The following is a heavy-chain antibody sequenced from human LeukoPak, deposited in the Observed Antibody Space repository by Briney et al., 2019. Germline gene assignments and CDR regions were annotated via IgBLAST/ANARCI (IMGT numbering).Heavy chain of an antibody. V-gene: IGHV4-4*07. CDR3: ARDGGSYFRYYMDV. D-gene: IGHD1-26*01. Sequence: SETLSLTCTVSGGSISGFYWSWSRQPAGKGLEWIGRIYTSGSPNYNPSLKSRVTISLDKSTNQFSLNLSSVTAADTAMYYCARDGGSYFRYYMDVWGKGTTVTVSS. CDR1: GGSISGFY. CDR2: IYTSGSP. J-gene: IGHJ6*03.